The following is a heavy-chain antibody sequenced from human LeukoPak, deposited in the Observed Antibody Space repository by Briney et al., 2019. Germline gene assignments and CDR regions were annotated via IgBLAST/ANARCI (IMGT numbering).Heavy chain of an antibody. D-gene: IGHD6-19*01. CDR2: IKQDGSEK. Sequence: PGGSLRLSCAASEFTFSSYTMNWVRQAPGKGLEWVANIKQDGSEKYYVDSVKGRFTISRDNAKNSLYLQMNSLRVEDTAVYYCARDLNIAVAGTDYWGQGTLVTVSS. CDR1: EFTFSSYT. J-gene: IGHJ4*02. V-gene: IGHV3-7*01. CDR3: ARDLNIAVAGTDY.